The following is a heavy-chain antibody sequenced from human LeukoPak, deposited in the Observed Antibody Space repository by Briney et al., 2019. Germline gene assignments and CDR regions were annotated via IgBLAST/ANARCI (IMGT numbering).Heavy chain of an antibody. CDR2: INHSGST. V-gene: IGHV4-34*01. CDR1: GGSFSGYY. D-gene: IGHD2-15*01. Sequence: SETLSLTCAVYGGSFSGYYWSWIRQPPGKGLEWIGEINHSGSTNYNPSLKSRVTISTDSSKTQFSLKLSSVTAADTAVYYCAVGYCSGGSCYNDPKDDYWGQGTLVTVSS. J-gene: IGHJ4*02. CDR3: AVGYCSGGSCYNDPKDDY.